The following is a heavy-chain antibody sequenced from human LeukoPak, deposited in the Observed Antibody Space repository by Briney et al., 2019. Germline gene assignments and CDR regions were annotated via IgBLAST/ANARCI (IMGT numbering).Heavy chain of an antibody. CDR2: IYYTGST. V-gene: IGHV4-59*02. Sequence: PSETLSLTCTVSGGSVTGYHWSWIRQPPGKGLEWIGYIYYTGSTKYNPSLKSRVTISVDTSKNQFSLKLSSVTAADTAIYYCARVLNSGYSDYWGQGTLVTVSS. D-gene: IGHD3-22*01. CDR3: ARVLNSGYSDY. CDR1: GGSVTGYH. J-gene: IGHJ4*02.